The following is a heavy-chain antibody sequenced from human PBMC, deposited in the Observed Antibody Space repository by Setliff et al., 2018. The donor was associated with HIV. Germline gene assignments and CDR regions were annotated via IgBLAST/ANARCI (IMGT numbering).Heavy chain of an antibody. CDR1: GGSFSDYS. D-gene: IGHD5-12*01. CDR3: AKSPGFSGYGGSG. CDR2: ISYSGST. V-gene: IGHV4-34*01. J-gene: IGHJ4*02. Sequence: SETLSLTCAVYGGSFSDYSWSWIRQPPGKGLEWIGEISYSGSTNYNPSLKSRVTISIDTSKNQFSLRLTSVTAADTAVYYCAKSPGFSGYGGSGWGQGTLVTGLL.